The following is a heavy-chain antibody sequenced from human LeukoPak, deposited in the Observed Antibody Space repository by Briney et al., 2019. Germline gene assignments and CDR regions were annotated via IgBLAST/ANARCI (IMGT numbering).Heavy chain of an antibody. CDR3: ARTDCSGSSCYKIYYFDY. CDR1: GFTFSSYG. CDR2: ISGSGGST. V-gene: IGHV3-23*01. D-gene: IGHD2-15*01. Sequence: GGTLRLSCAASGFTFSSYGMSWVRQAPGKGLEWVSAISGSGGSTYYADSVKGRFTISRDNSKNTLYLQMNSLRAEDTAVYYCARTDCSGSSCYKIYYFDYWGQGTLVTVSS. J-gene: IGHJ4*02.